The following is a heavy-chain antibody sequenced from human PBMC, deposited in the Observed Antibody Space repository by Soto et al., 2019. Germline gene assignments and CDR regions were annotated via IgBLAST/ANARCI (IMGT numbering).Heavy chain of an antibody. V-gene: IGHV4-59*01. Sequence: SETLSITGTVPVGSMIAYYWNWIRQPPGKGLQWIGYTYYSGSTTYNPSLKSRVTISVDSSKNQFSLKLDSVTPADTAVYYCARVRGTAGKRYFDYWGPGTLVTVSS. D-gene: IGHD6-13*01. CDR2: TYYSGST. J-gene: IGHJ4*02. CDR3: ARVRGTAGKRYFDY. CDR1: VGSMIAYY.